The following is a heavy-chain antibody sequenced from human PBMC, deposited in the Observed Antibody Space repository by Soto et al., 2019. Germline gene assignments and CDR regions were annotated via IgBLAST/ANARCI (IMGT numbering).Heavy chain of an antibody. CDR1: GGTFSSYT. J-gene: IGHJ6*02. CDR3: ARAADCSSTSCYYYYYGMDV. Sequence: SVKVSCKASGGTFSSYTISWVRQAPGQGLEWMGRIIPILGIANYAQKFQGRVTITADKSTSTAYMELSSLRSEDTAVYYCARAADCSSTSCYYYYYGMDVWGQGTTVTVSS. CDR2: IIPILGIA. D-gene: IGHD2-2*01. V-gene: IGHV1-69*02.